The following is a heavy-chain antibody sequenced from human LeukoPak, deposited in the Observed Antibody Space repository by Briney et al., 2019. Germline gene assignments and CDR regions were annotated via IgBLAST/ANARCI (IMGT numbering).Heavy chain of an antibody. CDR1: GGPFSGYY. V-gene: IGHV4-34*01. CDR3: ARGLGGYCSGGSCRPHNWFDP. D-gene: IGHD2-15*01. CDR2: INHSGST. Sequence: PSETLSLTCAVYGGPFSGYYWSWIRQPPGKGLEWIGEINHSGSTNYNPSLKSRVTISVDTSKNQFSLKLSSVTAADTAVYYCARGLGGYCSGGSCRPHNWFDPLGQGTLVTVSS. J-gene: IGHJ5*02.